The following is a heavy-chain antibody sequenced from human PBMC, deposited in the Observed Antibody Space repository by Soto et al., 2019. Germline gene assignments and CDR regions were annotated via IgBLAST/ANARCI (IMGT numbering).Heavy chain of an antibody. CDR3: ARDPIVVVPAATPY. CDR2: IYHSGST. Sequence: LSLTCAVSGGSISSSNWWSWVRQPPGKGLEWIGEIYHSGSTNYNPSLKSRVTISVDKSKNQFSLKLSSVTAADTAVYYCARDPIVVVPAATPYWGQGTLVTVSS. D-gene: IGHD2-2*01. J-gene: IGHJ4*02. CDR1: GGSISSSNW. V-gene: IGHV4-4*02.